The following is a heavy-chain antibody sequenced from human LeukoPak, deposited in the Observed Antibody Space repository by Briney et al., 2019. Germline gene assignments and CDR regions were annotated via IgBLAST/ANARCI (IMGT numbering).Heavy chain of an antibody. Sequence: SGTLSLTCTISGGSVSSSNWWGWIRQPPGKVLEWIGEIYHNGNTGYNPSLKSRVTISVDKSKNQFSPSLTSVTAADTAVYYCVRDTPGGSYGDYDYWGQGTLVTVSS. J-gene: IGHJ4*02. D-gene: IGHD4-17*01. CDR2: IYHNGNT. CDR1: GGSVSSSNW. CDR3: VRDTPGGSYGDYDY. V-gene: IGHV4-4*02.